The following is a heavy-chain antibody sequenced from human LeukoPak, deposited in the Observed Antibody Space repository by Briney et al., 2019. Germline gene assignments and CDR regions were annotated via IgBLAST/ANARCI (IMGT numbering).Heavy chain of an antibody. CDR1: GFTFSDYY. D-gene: IGHD3-22*01. Sequence: KPGGSLRLSCAASGFTFSDYYMSWIRQAPGKGLEWVSYISSSGSTIYYADSVKGRFTISRDNAKNSLYLQMNSLRAEDTAVYYCARDPSTYYYDSSGRNTKAGWFDPWGQGTLVTVSS. J-gene: IGHJ5*02. CDR2: ISSSGSTI. CDR3: ARDPSTYYYDSSGRNTKAGWFDP. V-gene: IGHV3-11*01.